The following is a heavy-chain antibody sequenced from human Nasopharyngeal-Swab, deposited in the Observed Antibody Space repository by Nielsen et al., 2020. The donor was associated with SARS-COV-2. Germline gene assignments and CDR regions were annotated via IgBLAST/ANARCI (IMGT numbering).Heavy chain of an antibody. J-gene: IGHJ4*02. CDR1: GFTFSRYA. CDR2: ISGNSRAI. Sequence: GESLKISCAASGFTFSRYAMNWVRQAPGKGLEWISYISGNSRAIFYADSVKGRFTISRDNAENSVYLQMKSLRDEDTAMYYCARDDEDSGYDFDYWGQGILVTVSS. CDR3: ARDDEDSGYDFDY. V-gene: IGHV3-48*02. D-gene: IGHD5-12*01.